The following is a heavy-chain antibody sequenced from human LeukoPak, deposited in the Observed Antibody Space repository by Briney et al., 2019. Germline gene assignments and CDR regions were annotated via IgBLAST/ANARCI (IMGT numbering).Heavy chain of an antibody. D-gene: IGHD3-22*01. Sequence: NPSETLSLTCTVLGASISSAYWSWIRQPAGKGLEWIGRMHASGSTDYNPSLKSRVTMSVHTSKNQFSLKLSSVTAADTAVYYCARVLTHYFDNTGHSNDAFDIWGPGTVVTVSS. J-gene: IGHJ3*02. V-gene: IGHV4-4*07. CDR3: ARVLTHYFDNTGHSNDAFDI. CDR1: GASISSAY. CDR2: MHASGST.